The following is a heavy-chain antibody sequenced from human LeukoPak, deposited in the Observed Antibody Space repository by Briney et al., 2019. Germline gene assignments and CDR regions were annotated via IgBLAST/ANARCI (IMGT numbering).Heavy chain of an antibody. V-gene: IGHV4-31*03. J-gene: IGHJ5*02. CDR3: ARRIAAAGTRWFDP. Sequence: TLSLTCTVSGGSISSGGYCWSWIRQHPGGGLQWIGYMYYSGSTYYNPSLKSRVTISVDTSKNQFSLKLSSVTAADTAVYYCARRIAAAGTRWFDPWGQGTLVTVSS. D-gene: IGHD6-13*01. CDR2: MYYSGST. CDR1: GGSISSGGYC.